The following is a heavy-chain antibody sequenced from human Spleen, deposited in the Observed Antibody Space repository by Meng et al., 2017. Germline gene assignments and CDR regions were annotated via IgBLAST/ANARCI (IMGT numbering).Heavy chain of an antibody. J-gene: IGHJ1*01. V-gene: IGHV3-30*01. D-gene: IGHD1-1*01. CDR3: TNDRLNH. Sequence: QVQLVESGGGWVQPGRSLRLSCAASGFTFSSYAMHWVRQAPGKGLEWVAVISYDGSNKYYADSVKGRFTISRDNSKNTLYLQMNSLRAEDTAVYYCTNDRLNHWGQGALVTVSS. CDR1: GFTFSSYA. CDR2: ISYDGSNK.